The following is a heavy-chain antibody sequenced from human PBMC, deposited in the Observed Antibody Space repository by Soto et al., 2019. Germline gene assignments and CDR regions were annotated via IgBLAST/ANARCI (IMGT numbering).Heavy chain of an antibody. J-gene: IGHJ5*02. Sequence: PSETLSLTCAVYGGSFSGYYWSWIRQPPGKGLEWIGEVNHSGSTNYNPSLKSRVTISVDTSKNHFSLNLISVTAADTAVYYCARSRRFCSGGSCYSSGKRWFDPWGQGTLVTVSS. CDR3: ARSRRFCSGGSCYSSGKRWFDP. D-gene: IGHD2-15*01. CDR1: GGSFSGYY. CDR2: VNHSGST. V-gene: IGHV4-34*01.